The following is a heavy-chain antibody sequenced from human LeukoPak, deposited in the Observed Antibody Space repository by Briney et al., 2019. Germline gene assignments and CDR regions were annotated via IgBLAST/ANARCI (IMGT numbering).Heavy chain of an antibody. J-gene: IGHJ4*02. Sequence: PGGSLRLSCAASGFTFSSYGMHWVRQAPGKGLEWVAFIRYDGSNKYYADSVKGRFTISRDNAKNSLYLQMNSLRAEDTAVYYCASTRGLGSDYWGQGTLVTVSS. CDR1: GFTFSSYG. CDR2: IRYDGSNK. CDR3: ASTRGLGSDY. V-gene: IGHV3-30*02. D-gene: IGHD2-15*01.